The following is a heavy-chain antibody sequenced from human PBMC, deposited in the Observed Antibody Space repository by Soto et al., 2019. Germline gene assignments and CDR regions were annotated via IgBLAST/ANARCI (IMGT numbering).Heavy chain of an antibody. V-gene: IGHV3-21*01. D-gene: IGHD1-7*01. CDR2: ISSSSSYI. CDR1: GFTFSSYS. J-gene: IGHJ3*02. Sequence: GGSLRLSCAASGFTFSSYSMNWVRQAPGKGLEWVSSISSSSSYIYYADSVEGRFTISRDNAKNSLYLQMNSLRAEDTAVYYCARGLSGTTAGAFDIWGQGTMVTVSS. CDR3: ARGLSGTTAGAFDI.